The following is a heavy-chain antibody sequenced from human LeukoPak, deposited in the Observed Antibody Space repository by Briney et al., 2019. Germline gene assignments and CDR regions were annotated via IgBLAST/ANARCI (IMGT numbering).Heavy chain of an antibody. CDR1: GGTFRSHA. CDR2: IVPIFGTA. J-gene: IGHJ3*02. Sequence: SVKVSCKTSGGTFRSHAISWVRQAPGQGLEWMGGIVPIFGTANSAQKFHGRITITANESTNTAFMELNSLKSEDIAMYYCATYVSGSLRWGALDIWGQGTMVTVSS. D-gene: IGHD3-10*01. CDR3: ATYVSGSLRWGALDI. V-gene: IGHV1-69*01.